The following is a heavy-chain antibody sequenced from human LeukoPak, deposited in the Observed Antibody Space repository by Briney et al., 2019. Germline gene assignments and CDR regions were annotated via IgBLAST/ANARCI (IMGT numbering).Heavy chain of an antibody. J-gene: IGHJ4*02. Sequence: SETLSLTCIVTGGSLSSYYWSWIRQPPGKGLEWIGYIYYSGSTNYNPSLKSRVTISVDTSKNQFSLKLSSVTAADTAVYYCARGSGSPSFRFDYWGQGTLVTVSS. V-gene: IGHV4-59*01. CDR3: ARGSGSPSFRFDY. CDR1: GGSLSSYY. D-gene: IGHD3-10*01. CDR2: IYYSGST.